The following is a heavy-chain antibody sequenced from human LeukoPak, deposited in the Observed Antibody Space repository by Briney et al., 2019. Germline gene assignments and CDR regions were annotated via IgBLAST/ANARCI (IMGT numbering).Heavy chain of an antibody. CDR1: GYTFTGYS. Sequence: GASVKVSCKTSGYTFTGYSMHRVRQAPGQGLEWMGWMNPNSGNTGYAQKFQGRVTMTTNTSISTAYMELSSLRSEDTAVYYCARVAAAAGYRYYYYMDVWGKGATVTISS. J-gene: IGHJ6*03. CDR3: ARVAAAAGYRYYYYMDV. D-gene: IGHD6-13*01. CDR2: MNPNSGNT. V-gene: IGHV1-8*02.